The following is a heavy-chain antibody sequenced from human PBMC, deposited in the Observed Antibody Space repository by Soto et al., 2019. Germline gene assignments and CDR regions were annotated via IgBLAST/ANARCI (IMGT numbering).Heavy chain of an antibody. CDR2: MNPNRGNT. CDR3: ARVLTSSRYYYMDV. Sequence: QVQLVQSGAEVKKPGASVKVSCKAPGYTFTSYDINWVRQATGQGLEWMGWMNPNRGNTGYAQKFQGRVTMTRNTSISTAYMELSSLRSEDTAVYYCARVLTSSRYYYMDVWGKGTTVTVSS. V-gene: IGHV1-8*01. CDR1: GYTFTSYD. J-gene: IGHJ6*03. D-gene: IGHD6-13*01.